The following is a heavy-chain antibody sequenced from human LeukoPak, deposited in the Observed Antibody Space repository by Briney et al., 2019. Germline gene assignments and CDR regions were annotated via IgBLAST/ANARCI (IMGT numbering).Heavy chain of an antibody. Sequence: GASVKVSCKASGYTCTSYGISWVRQAPGQGLEWMGWISAYNGNTNYAQKLQGRVTMTTDTSTSTAHMELRSLRSDDTAVYYCARHSMVRGVINFDYWGQGTLVTVSS. CDR2: ISAYNGNT. CDR1: GYTCTSYG. D-gene: IGHD3-10*01. J-gene: IGHJ4*02. CDR3: ARHSMVRGVINFDY. V-gene: IGHV1-18*01.